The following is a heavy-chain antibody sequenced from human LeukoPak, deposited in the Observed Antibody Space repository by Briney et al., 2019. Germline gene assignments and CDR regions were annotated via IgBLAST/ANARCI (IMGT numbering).Heavy chain of an antibody. CDR3: ATRSSYSSGWYAGYFDL. Sequence: PGGSLRLSWVASGFTFSSYWMSWVRQAPGKGLEWVANIKQDGSEKYYVDSVKGRFTISRDNAKNSLYLQMNSLRAEDTAVYYCATRSSYSSGWYAGYFDLWGRGTLVTVSS. CDR2: IKQDGSEK. D-gene: IGHD6-19*01. CDR1: GFTFSSYW. V-gene: IGHV3-7*01. J-gene: IGHJ2*01.